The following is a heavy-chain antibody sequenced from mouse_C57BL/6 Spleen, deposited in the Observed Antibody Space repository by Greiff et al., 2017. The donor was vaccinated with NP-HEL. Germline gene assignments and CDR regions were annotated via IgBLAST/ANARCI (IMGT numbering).Heavy chain of an antibody. D-gene: IGHD2-3*01. CDR2: IDPSDSYT. CDR1: GYTFTSYW. V-gene: IGHV1-50*01. CDR3: ARGKDGAY. J-gene: IGHJ3*01. Sequence: QVQPQQPGAELVKPGASVKLSCKASGYTFTSYWMQWVKQRPGQGLEWIGEIDPSDSYTNYNQKFKGKATLTVDTSSSTAYMQLSSLTSEDSAVYYCARGKDGAYWGQGTLVTVSA.